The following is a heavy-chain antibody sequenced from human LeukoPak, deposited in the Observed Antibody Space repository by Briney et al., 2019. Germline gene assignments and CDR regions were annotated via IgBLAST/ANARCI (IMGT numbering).Heavy chain of an antibody. Sequence: SETLSLTCTVSGDSMNNYYWTWVRLPAGKGLEWIGRIWSSGSTNYNPSLKSRVTLAVDTSKNQFSLKLSSVTAADTAVYYCARDSFGVNAFSIWGQGTVVTVSS. V-gene: IGHV4-4*07. CDR3: ARDSFGVNAFSI. CDR2: IWSSGST. J-gene: IGHJ3*02. D-gene: IGHD3-10*01. CDR1: GDSMNNYY.